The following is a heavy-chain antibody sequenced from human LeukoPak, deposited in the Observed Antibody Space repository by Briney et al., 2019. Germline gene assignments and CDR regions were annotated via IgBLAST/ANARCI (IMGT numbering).Heavy chain of an antibody. D-gene: IGHD5-12*01. V-gene: IGHV4-59*01. CDR1: GGSISSYY. Sequence: SETLSLTCTVSGGSISSYYWSWIRQPPGKGLEWLGYIYYSGSTNYNPSLKSRVTISVDTSKNQFSLKLSSVTAADTAVYYCARGGGLSGYDYIDYWGQGTLVTVSS. J-gene: IGHJ4*02. CDR3: ARGGGLSGYDYIDY. CDR2: IYYSGST.